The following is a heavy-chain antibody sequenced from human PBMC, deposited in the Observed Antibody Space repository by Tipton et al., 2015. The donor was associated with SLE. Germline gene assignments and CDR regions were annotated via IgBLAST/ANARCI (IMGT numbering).Heavy chain of an antibody. V-gene: IGHV1-69*09. J-gene: IGHJ4*02. CDR1: GGTFSTYS. CDR3: AARGYGSGWSEY. CDR2: IIPIVGIS. Sequence: QLVQSGPEVKKPGSSVKVSCKASGGTFSTYSITWARQAPGQGLEWMGRIIPIVGISKSAQKFQGRVTITADKSTSTADKSTSTAYMELSSLRSEDTAVYYCAARGYGSGWSEYWGQGTLVTVSS. D-gene: IGHD6-19*01.